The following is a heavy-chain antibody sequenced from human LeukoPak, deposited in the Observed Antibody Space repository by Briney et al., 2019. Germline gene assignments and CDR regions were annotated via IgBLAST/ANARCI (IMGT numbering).Heavy chain of an antibody. CDR1: GYSFTSYW. Sequence: GESLKISCKGSGYSFTSYWIGWVRQMPGKGLEWMGFIFPSDSDTRYSPSFQGQVIISADKSISTAYLQWSSLKASDTAMYYCARLRTGEPYEYFQHWGQGTLVTVSS. D-gene: IGHD3-10*01. V-gene: IGHV5-51*01. J-gene: IGHJ1*01. CDR2: IFPSDSDT. CDR3: ARLRTGEPYEYFQH.